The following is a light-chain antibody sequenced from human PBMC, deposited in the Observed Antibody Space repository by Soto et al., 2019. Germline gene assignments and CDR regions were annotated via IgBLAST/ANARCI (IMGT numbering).Light chain of an antibody. J-gene: IGLJ2*01. CDR2: EVS. CDR1: SSDVGAYDY. Sequence: QSALTQPASVSGSPGQSITISCTGTSSDVGAYDYVSWYQQPPGKAPQLMIYEVSNRPSGVSSRFSGSKSGNTASLTISGLQAEDAGDYYCSSYTSGSTRVVFGGGTKLTVI. V-gene: IGLV2-14*01. CDR3: SSYTSGSTRVV.